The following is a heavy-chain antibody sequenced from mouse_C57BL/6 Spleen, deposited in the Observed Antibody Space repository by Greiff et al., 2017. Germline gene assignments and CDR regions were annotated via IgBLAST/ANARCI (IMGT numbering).Heavy chain of an antibody. CDR2: ISYDGSN. D-gene: IGHD1-1*01. CDR1: GYSITSGYY. V-gene: IGHV3-6*01. J-gene: IGHJ3*01. Sequence: DVKLQESGPGLVKPSQSLSLTCSVTGYSITSGYYWNWIRQFPGNKLEWMGYISYDGSNNYNPSLKNRISITRDTSKNQFFLKLNSVTTEDTATYYCARGLYYYGRPAWFAYWGQGTLVTVSA. CDR3: ARGLYYYGRPAWFAY.